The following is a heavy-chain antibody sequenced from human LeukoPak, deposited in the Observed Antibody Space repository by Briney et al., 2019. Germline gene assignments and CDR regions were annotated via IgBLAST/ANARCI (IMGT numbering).Heavy chain of an antibody. CDR2: IRYDGSNK. Sequence: GGSLRLSCAASGFTFSSYGMHWVRQAPGKGLEWVAFIRYDGSNKYYADSVKGRFTISRDNSKNTLYLQMNSLRAEDTAVYYCAKEARSRYYYYMDVWGKGTTVTVSS. CDR1: GFTFSSYG. CDR3: AKEARSRYYYYMDV. D-gene: IGHD6-6*01. V-gene: IGHV3-30*02. J-gene: IGHJ6*03.